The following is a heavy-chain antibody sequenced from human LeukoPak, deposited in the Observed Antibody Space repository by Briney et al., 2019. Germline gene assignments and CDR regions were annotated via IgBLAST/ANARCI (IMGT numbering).Heavy chain of an antibody. D-gene: IGHD2-15*01. J-gene: IGHJ4*02. V-gene: IGHV3-23*01. Sequence: PGRSLRLACYPSGSTFTSYAMHWVRPAPGKGIEWVSSISATGSGTFYADSMNGRFTISRDNAKQTFFLQMKSLRPGDTALYYCAKGTDTSGRQNFDFWGQGTLVTVSS. CDR1: GSTFTSYA. CDR2: ISATGSGT. CDR3: AKGTDTSGRQNFDF.